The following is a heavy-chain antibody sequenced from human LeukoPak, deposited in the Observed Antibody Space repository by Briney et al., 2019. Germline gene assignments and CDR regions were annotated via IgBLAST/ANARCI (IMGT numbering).Heavy chain of an antibody. V-gene: IGHV4-34*01. CDR1: GGSFSGYY. Sequence: SETLSLTCAVYGGSFSGYYWSWIRQPPGKGLEWIGEINHSGSTNYNPSLKSRVTISVDTSKNQFSLKLSSVTAADTAVYYCARRPKRWFAEYYFDYWGQGTLVTVSS. CDR3: ARRPKRWFAEYYFDY. D-gene: IGHD3-10*01. CDR2: INHSGST. J-gene: IGHJ4*02.